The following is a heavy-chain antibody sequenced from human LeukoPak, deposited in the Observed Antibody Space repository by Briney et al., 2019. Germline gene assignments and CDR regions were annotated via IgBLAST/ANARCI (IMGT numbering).Heavy chain of an antibody. CDR1: GYSFPNYW. J-gene: IGHJ5*02. D-gene: IGHD2-2*02. Sequence: KPGESLKISCKGAGYSFPNYWIGSVRQMPGKGSEWMGIIYPGDSHTRYSPSFQDQVTISVDQSISTAYLRWSSLKASDTAMYYCARGPYAYTSSATLGSYNWFDPWGQGSLVTVSS. CDR2: IYPGDSHT. CDR3: ARGPYAYTSSATLGSYNWFDP. V-gene: IGHV5-51*03.